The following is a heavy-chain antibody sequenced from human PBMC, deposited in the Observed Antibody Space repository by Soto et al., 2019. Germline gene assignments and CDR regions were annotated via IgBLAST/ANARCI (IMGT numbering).Heavy chain of an antibody. V-gene: IGHV3-48*02. CDR3: VKDRDRSSWYFSPFDL. CDR1: GFKISSSS. J-gene: IGHJ2*01. Sequence: SLRLSCAAFGFKISSSSMNWVRQAPGRGLEWVAYISDSGSNTLYADSVKGRFTVSRDTAKNSLYLQMSGLRDEDRAVYYCVKDRDRSSWYFSPFDLWGRGTLVTVSS. D-gene: IGHD6-13*01. CDR2: ISDSGSNT.